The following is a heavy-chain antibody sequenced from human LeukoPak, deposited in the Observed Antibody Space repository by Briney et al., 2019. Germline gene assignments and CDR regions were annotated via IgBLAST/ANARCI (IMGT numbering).Heavy chain of an antibody. CDR3: ARGIAAAGTVPGFFDY. J-gene: IGHJ4*02. CDR2: IWYDGSNK. CDR1: GFTFSSYG. D-gene: IGHD6-13*01. V-gene: IGHV3-33*01. Sequence: GRSLRLSCAASGFTFSSYGMHWVRQAPGKGLEWAAVIWYDGSNKYYADSVKGRFTISRDNSKNTLYLQMNSLRAEDTAVYYCARGIAAAGTVPGFFDYWGQGTLVTVSS.